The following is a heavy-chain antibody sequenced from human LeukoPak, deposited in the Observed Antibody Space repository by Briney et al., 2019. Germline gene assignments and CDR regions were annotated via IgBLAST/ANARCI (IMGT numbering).Heavy chain of an antibody. J-gene: IGHJ4*02. CDR2: IYYSGST. V-gene: IGHV4-59*08. CDR3: VGVSSGWYYFDY. Sequence: PSETLSLTCTVSGGSISSYYWSWIRQPPGKGLEWIGYIYYSGSTNYNPSLKSRVTISVDTSKNQFSLKLSSVTAADTAVYYCVGVSSGWYYFDYWGQGTLVTVSS. CDR1: GGSISSYY. D-gene: IGHD6-19*01.